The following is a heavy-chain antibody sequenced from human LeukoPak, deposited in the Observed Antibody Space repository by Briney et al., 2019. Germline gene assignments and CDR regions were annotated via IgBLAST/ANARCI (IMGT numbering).Heavy chain of an antibody. V-gene: IGHV1-18*01. Sequence: ASVKVSCKASGYNFIDYAISWVRQAPGQGLEWMGWINPYNGNTNYAQKLQGRVTMTTDTSTSTAYMELRSLRSDDTAVYYCARVGSDSSGYYYVGVVNYWGQGTLVTVSS. CDR2: INPYNGNT. J-gene: IGHJ4*02. CDR1: GYNFIDYA. CDR3: ARVGSDSSGYYYVGVVNY. D-gene: IGHD3-22*01.